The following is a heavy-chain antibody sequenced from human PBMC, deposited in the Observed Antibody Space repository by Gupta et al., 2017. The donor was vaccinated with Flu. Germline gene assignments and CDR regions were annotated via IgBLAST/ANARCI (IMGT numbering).Heavy chain of an antibody. CDR2: IYYSRST. D-gene: IGHD4-17*01. CDR1: GGSISSGGYY. CDR3: ARVGEPTVEHAFDI. J-gene: IGHJ3*02. Sequence: QVQLQESGPGLVKPSQTLSLTCTVPGGSISSGGYYWSWIRQHPGKGREWIGYIYYSRSTYYNPSLKSRVTISVDTSKNHFSLKLSSVTAADTAVYYCARVGEPTVEHAFDIWGQGTMVTVSS. V-gene: IGHV4-31*03.